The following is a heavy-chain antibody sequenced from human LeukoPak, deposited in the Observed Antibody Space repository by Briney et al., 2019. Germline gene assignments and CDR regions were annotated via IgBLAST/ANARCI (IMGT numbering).Heavy chain of an antibody. V-gene: IGHV4-31*11. D-gene: IGHD4-17*01. CDR3: ARARNDYGDYLFDY. Sequence: SETLSLTCAVYGGSFSGYYWSWIRQHPGKGLEWIGYIYYSGSTYYNPSLKSRVTISVDTSKNQFSLKLSSVTAADTAVYYCARARNDYGDYLFDYWGQGTLVTVSS. J-gene: IGHJ4*02. CDR1: GGSFSGYY. CDR2: IYYSGST.